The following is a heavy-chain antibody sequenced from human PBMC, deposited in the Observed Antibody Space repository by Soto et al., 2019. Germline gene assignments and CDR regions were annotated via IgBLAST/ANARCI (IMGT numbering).Heavy chain of an antibody. CDR3: AKAPYYYDSGNHIHS. V-gene: IGHV4-34*01. Sequence: SDTLSLTCAFDDRSFSGSYWSWIRQPPGKGLEWIGEISHSGNINYSPSLKSRVTLSIDTSKNQVSLRLTSVTAADTAIYYCAKAPYYYDSGNHIHSWGQGTLVTVSS. D-gene: IGHD3-10*01. J-gene: IGHJ4*02. CDR1: DRSFSGSY. CDR2: ISHSGNI.